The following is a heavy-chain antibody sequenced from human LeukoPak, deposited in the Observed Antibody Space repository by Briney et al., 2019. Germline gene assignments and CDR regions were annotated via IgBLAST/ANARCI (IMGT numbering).Heavy chain of an antibody. Sequence: PGGSLRLSCAASGFTFSSYSMNWVRQAPGKGLEWVSSISSSSSYIYYADSVKGRFTISRDNAKNSLYLQMNSLRAEDTAVYYCARDLRLYYYDSSGLDYWGQGTPVTVSS. CDR3: ARDLRLYYYDSSGLDY. CDR1: GFTFSSYS. J-gene: IGHJ4*02. V-gene: IGHV3-21*01. CDR2: ISSSSSYI. D-gene: IGHD3-22*01.